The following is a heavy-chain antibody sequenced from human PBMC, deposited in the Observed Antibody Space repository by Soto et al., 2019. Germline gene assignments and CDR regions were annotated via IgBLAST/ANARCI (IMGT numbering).Heavy chain of an antibody. Sequence: QITLKESGPTLVKPTQTLTLTCTFSAFSLSTGGVGVGWIRQPPGKALEWLALIYWDDDKRYSPSLRSRLTITKDTSKIPVVLTTTNLDPVDPATCYCIQPRCGGDCLQSYASYYYYGMDVWGQGTTVTVSS. D-gene: IGHD2-21*02. J-gene: IGHJ6*02. CDR2: IYWDDDK. V-gene: IGHV2-5*02. CDR3: IQPRCGGDCLQSYASYYYYGMDV. CDR1: AFSLSTGGVG.